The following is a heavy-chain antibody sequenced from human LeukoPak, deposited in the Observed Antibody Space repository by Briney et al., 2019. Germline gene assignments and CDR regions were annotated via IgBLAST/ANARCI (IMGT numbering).Heavy chain of an antibody. CDR2: IYTSGST. CDR1: GGSISSGSYY. D-gene: IGHD3-9*01. Sequence: PSETLSLTCTVSGGSISSGSYYWSWIRQPAGKGLEWIGRIYTSGSTNYNPSLKSRVTISVDTSKNQFSLKLSSVTAADTAVYYCARGVGTIPQYFDYWGQGTLVTVSS. V-gene: IGHV4-61*02. CDR3: ARGVGTIPQYFDY. J-gene: IGHJ4*02.